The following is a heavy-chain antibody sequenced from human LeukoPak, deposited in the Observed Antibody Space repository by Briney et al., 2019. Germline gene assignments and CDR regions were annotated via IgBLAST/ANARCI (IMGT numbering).Heavy chain of an antibody. CDR2: IYYSGST. Sequence: SETLSLTCTVSGGSISSYYWSWIRQPPGKGLEWIGYIYYSGSTNYNPSLKSRVTISVDTSKNQFSLKLSSVTAADTAVYYCARGFFGTTVTTDAFDIWGQGTMVTVSS. J-gene: IGHJ3*02. CDR3: ARGFFGTTVTTDAFDI. D-gene: IGHD4-17*01. V-gene: IGHV4-59*01. CDR1: GGSISSYY.